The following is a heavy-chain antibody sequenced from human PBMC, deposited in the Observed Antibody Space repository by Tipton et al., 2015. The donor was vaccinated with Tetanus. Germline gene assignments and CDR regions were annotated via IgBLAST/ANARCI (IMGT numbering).Heavy chain of an antibody. D-gene: IGHD3-3*01. V-gene: IGHV3-21*01. Sequence: SLRLSCAASGFTFSTYSMNWVRQAPGKGLQWVSSISLSSSYIDYADSVQGRFTISRDNAKNSLYLQMNSLRAEDTAVYYCARQDKRFVGYYDAMDVWGQGTTVIVS. J-gene: IGHJ6*02. CDR1: GFTFSTYS. CDR3: ARQDKRFVGYYDAMDV. CDR2: ISLSSSYI.